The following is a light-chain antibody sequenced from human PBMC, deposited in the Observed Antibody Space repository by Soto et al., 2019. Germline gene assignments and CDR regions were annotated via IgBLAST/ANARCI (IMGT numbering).Light chain of an antibody. J-gene: IGLJ1*01. Sequence: QSVLTQPPSVSGAPGQRVTISCTGSSSNIGARFDVHWYRHLPGTAPKLLISVNTNGPSGVADRFSGSKSGTSASLAIAGLWAEDEADYYCQSYDSSLSGFVFGTGTKLTVL. CDR1: SSNIGARFD. V-gene: IGLV1-40*01. CDR2: VNT. CDR3: QSYDSSLSGFV.